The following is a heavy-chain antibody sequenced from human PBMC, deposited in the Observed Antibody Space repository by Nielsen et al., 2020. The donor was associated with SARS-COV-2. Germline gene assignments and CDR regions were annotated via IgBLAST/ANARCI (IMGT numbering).Heavy chain of an antibody. Sequence: LSLTCAASGFTFSSYWMSWVRQAPGKGLEWVANIKQDGSEKYYVDSVKGRFTISRDNAKNSLYLQMNSLRAEDTAVYYCAKTGDYFVVVPAATLDVWGQGTTVTVSS. CDR1: GFTFSSYW. J-gene: IGHJ6*02. V-gene: IGHV3-7*05. CDR2: IKQDGSEK. D-gene: IGHD2-2*01. CDR3: AKTGDYFVVVPAATLDV.